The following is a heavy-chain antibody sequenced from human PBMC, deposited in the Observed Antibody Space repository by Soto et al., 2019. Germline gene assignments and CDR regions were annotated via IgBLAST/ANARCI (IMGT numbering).Heavy chain of an antibody. D-gene: IGHD3-22*01. V-gene: IGHV3-30-3*01. CDR2: ISYDGSNK. CDR1: GFTFSSYA. Sequence: QVQLVESGGGVVQPGRSLRLSCAASGFTFSSYAMHWVRQAPGKGLEWVAVISYDGSNKYYADSVKGRFTISRDNSKNTLYLQMNSLRAEDTAVYYCARDVRVIVGCMDVWGQGTTVTVSS. J-gene: IGHJ6*02. CDR3: ARDVRVIVGCMDV.